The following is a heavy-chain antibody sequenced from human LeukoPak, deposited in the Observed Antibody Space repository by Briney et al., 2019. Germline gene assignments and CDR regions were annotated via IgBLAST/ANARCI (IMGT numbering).Heavy chain of an antibody. V-gene: IGHV4-59*12. CDR2: IYYSGST. D-gene: IGHD6-19*01. J-gene: IGHJ3*02. CDR1: GGSISAYY. CDR3: ARAAPRHGSSGWYLSAFDI. Sequence: SETLSLTCTVSGGSISAYYWSWIRQPPGKGLEWIGYIYYSGSTNYNPSLKSRVTISVDTSKNQFSLQLNSVTPEDTAVYYCARAAPRHGSSGWYLSAFDIWGQGTMVTVSS.